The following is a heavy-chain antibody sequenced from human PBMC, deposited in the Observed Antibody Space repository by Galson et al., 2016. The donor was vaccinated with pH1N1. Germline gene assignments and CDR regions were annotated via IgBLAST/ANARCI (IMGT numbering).Heavy chain of an antibody. CDR3: ARGPVYWYFDL. CDR1: GYTLTSYD. J-gene: IGHJ2*01. CDR2: MNPNNGNA. V-gene: IGHV1-8*01. Sequence: VKVSCKASGYTLTSYDINWVRQATGQGLEWMGWMNPNNGNADYAPKFQGRVTLTRNASINTAYMELSSLTCEDTAVYYCARGPVYWYFDLWGRGTPVIVSS.